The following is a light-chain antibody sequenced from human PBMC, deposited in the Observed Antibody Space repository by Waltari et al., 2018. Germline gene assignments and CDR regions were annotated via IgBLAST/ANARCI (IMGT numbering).Light chain of an antibody. V-gene: IGKV3-20*01. CDR3: QQYGSSPWT. CDR1: QSVSSSY. CDR2: GAS. J-gene: IGKJ1*01. Sequence: EIVLTQSPGTLSLSPGERAPLSCRASQSVSSSYLAWYQQKPGQAPRLLIYGASSRATGIPDRFSGSGSGTDFTLTINRLEPEDFAVYYCQQYGSSPWTFGQGTKVEIK.